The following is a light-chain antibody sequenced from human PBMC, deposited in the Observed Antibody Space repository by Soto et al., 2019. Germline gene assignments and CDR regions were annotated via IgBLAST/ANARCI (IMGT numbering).Light chain of an antibody. CDR1: SGHSNYA. CDR3: QTWGTGIQV. CDR2: LNSDGSH. V-gene: IGLV4-69*01. J-gene: IGLJ3*02. Sequence: QLALTQSPSASASLGASVKLTCTLSSGHSNYAIAWHQQQPEKGPRYLMKLNSDGSHSKGDGIPDRFSGSSSGAERYLTISSLQSEDEADYYCQTWGTGIQVFGGGTKVTVL.